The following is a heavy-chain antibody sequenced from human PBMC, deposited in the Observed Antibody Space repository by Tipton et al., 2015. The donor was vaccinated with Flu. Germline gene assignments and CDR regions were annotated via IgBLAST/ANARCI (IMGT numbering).Heavy chain of an antibody. D-gene: IGHD3-22*01. V-gene: IGHV4-61*02. CDR3: ASVRSYYDSSGYYYAFDY. CDR1: GGSISSGSYY. CDR2: IYTSGST. Sequence: TLSLTCTVSGGSISSGSYYWSWIRQPAGKGLEWIGRIYTSGSTNYNPSLKSRVTISVDTSKNQFSLKLSPVTAADTAVYYCASVRSYYDSSGYYYAFDYWGQGTLVTVSS. J-gene: IGHJ4*02.